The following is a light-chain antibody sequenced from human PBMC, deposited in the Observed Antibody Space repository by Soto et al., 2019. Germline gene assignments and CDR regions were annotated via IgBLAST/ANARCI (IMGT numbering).Light chain of an antibody. V-gene: IGKV1-5*01. J-gene: IGKJ1*01. Sequence: DIQMTQSASTLSASLGDRVTTTCRASQSISSWLAWYQKKPGKAPKLLIYHASTLESGVPSRFSGSGSGTEFTLTISSLQPDDFATYYCQQYMSYSFGQGTKVDIK. CDR2: HAS. CDR3: QQYMSYS. CDR1: QSISSW.